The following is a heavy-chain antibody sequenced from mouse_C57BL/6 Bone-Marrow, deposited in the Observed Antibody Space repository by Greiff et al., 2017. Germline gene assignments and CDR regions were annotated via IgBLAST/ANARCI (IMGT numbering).Heavy chain of an antibody. J-gene: IGHJ3*01. D-gene: IGHD2-5*01. CDR3: ARGGDSNLFAY. Sequence: EVQLLESGPGLVKPSPSLSLTCSVSGYSFPSGSYWNWIRKLPGNKLEWLGFIPYDGSNNYNPTFKNRISITRDTSKKQFFLKLSAVTTEDTATYYCARGGDSNLFAYWGQGTLVTVSA. V-gene: IGHV3-6*01. CDR1: GYSFPSGSY. CDR2: IPYDGSN.